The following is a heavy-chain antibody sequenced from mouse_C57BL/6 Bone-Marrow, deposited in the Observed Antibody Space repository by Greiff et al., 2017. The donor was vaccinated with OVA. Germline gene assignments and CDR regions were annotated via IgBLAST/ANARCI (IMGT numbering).Heavy chain of an antibody. Sequence: VQLQQSGAELVRPGASVTLSCKASGYTFTDYELHWVKQTPVQGLEWIGAIDPATGGTAYNQKFTGKAILTAAKSSSTAYRELRSLTSEDSAVYYCTRNYGSSYVGFHWYAMDYWGQGTSVTVSS. CDR2: IDPATGGT. D-gene: IGHD1-1*01. CDR3: TRNYGSSYVGFHWYAMDY. V-gene: IGHV1-15*01. J-gene: IGHJ4*01. CDR1: GYTFTDYE.